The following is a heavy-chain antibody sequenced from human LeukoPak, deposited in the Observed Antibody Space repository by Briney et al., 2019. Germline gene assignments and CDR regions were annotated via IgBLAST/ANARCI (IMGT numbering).Heavy chain of an antibody. J-gene: IGHJ3*02. V-gene: IGHV3-9*01. D-gene: IGHD3-22*01. CDR3: AKMDYNSSPSDFDAFDM. CDR1: GFSFDDYV. Sequence: PGGSLRLSCAASGFSFDDYVMHWVRQAPGRGLEWVSGISWNTGRIAYADSVKGRFTISRDNAKKSLYLQMNSLRAEDTALYYCAKMDYNSSPSDFDAFDMWGQGTMVTVSS. CDR2: ISWNTGRI.